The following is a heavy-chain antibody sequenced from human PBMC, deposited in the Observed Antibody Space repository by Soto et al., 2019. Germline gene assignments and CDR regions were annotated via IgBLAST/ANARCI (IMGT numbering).Heavy chain of an antibody. J-gene: IGHJ4*02. V-gene: IGHV2-5*02. CDR2: IYWDDDK. CDR3: AHSLIPNWGSRGAFDY. Sequence: QITLKESGPTLVKPTQTLTLTCTFSGFSLSTSGVGVGWIRQPPGKALEWLALIYWDDDKRYSPSLKSRLTITKSTNKTXVVLTMTNMDPVDTATYYCAHSLIPNWGSRGAFDYWGQGTLVTVSS. D-gene: IGHD7-27*01. CDR1: GFSLSTSGVG.